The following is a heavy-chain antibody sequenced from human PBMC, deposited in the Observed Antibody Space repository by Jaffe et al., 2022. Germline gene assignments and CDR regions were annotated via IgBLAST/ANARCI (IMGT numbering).Heavy chain of an antibody. Sequence: EVQLVESGGGLVKPGGSLRLSCAASGFTFSSYSMNWVRQAPGKGLEWVSSISSSSSYIYYADSVKGRFTISRDNAKNSLYLQMNSLRAEDTAVYYCARKDFWSGYYTGGPFDYWGQGTLVTVSS. J-gene: IGHJ4*02. V-gene: IGHV3-21*01. CDR1: GFTFSSYS. D-gene: IGHD3-3*01. CDR2: ISSSSSYI. CDR3: ARKDFWSGYYTGGPFDY.